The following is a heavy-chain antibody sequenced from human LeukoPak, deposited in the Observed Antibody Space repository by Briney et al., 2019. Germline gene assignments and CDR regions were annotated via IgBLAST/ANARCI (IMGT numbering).Heavy chain of an antibody. CDR1: GFTFDDYA. CDR3: AKDTGYSSSWYGEAFDI. J-gene: IGHJ3*02. D-gene: IGHD6-13*01. V-gene: IGHV3-9*01. Sequence: GGSLRLSCAASGFTFDDYATHWARQAPGKGLEWVSGISWNSGSIGYADSVKGRFTISRDNAKNSLYLQMNSLRAEDTALYYCAKDTGYSSSWYGEAFDIWGQGTMVTVSS. CDR2: ISWNSGSI.